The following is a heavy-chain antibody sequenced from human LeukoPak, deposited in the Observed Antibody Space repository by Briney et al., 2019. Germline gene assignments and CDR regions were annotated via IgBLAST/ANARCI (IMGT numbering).Heavy chain of an antibody. CDR1: GASIRDTY. CDR3: ARDPYGERGGFGQ. CDR2: VFSTGSA. Sequence: SETLPLTCTVSGASIRDTYCNWIRQPAGKGLEWVGRVFSTGSATYNPSLKNRLTMSVDTTKNQFFLKLNSVTAADTAVYYCARDPYGERGGFGQWGQGTLVTVSS. V-gene: IGHV4-4*07. J-gene: IGHJ4*02. D-gene: IGHD3-10*01.